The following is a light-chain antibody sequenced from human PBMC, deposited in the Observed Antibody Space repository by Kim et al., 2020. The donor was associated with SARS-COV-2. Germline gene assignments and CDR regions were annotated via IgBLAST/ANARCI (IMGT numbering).Light chain of an antibody. CDR1: QDISNS. Sequence: DIQMSQSPSAMSASVGDRVTITCRASQDISNSLAWFQQRPGKVPRRLIYAASSLQSGVPSRFSGSGSGTEFTLTIISLQPEDFATYYCLQHSNYPLTFGGGTKVDIK. J-gene: IGKJ4*01. V-gene: IGKV1-17*03. CDR3: LQHSNYPLT. CDR2: AAS.